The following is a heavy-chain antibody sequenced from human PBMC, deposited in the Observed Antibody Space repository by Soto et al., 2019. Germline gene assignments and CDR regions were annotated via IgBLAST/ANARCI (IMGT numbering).Heavy chain of an antibody. CDR1: GFTFSSYG. CDR2: ISYDGSNK. J-gene: IGHJ6*02. CDR3: XXXXXXXXXXXXXXXXXXXXXXV. Sequence: QVQLVESGGGVVQPGRSLRLSCAASGFTFSSYGMHWVRQAPGKGLEWVAVISYDGSNKYYADSVKGRFTISRDNSKXXXXXXXXXXXXXXXXXXXXXXXXXXXXXXXXXXXXXXXXXXVWGQGTTVTVSS. V-gene: IGHV3-30*03.